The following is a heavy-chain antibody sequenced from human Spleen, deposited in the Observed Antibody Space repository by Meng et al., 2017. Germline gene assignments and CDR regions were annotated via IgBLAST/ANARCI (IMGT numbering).Heavy chain of an antibody. J-gene: IGHJ4*02. CDR3: ARTPGLRWTPKIDQ. CDR1: YWSFSDHY. CDR2: IHHSGST. D-gene: IGHD4-23*01. Sequence: QLTLYQWVRGLCWPSVTLSRTCGVYYWSFSDHYWSGIHQPPGKGLEWIGEIHHSGSTTYNPSLNRRVTMSVDTSKNQFSLNLRSVTAADTAVYFCARTPGLRWTPKIDQWGLGTLVTVSS. V-gene: IGHV4-34*01.